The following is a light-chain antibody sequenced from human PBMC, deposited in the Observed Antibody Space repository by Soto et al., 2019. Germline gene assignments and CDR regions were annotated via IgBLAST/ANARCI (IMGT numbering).Light chain of an antibody. CDR3: QQHNNWPPWT. Sequence: EIVMTQSPATLSVSPGERATLSCRASQSVGSNLAWYQQKPGQAPRLLIYGAFTRATGIPARFSGSGFGTEFTLTISSLQSEDFAVYYCQQHNNWPPWTFGQGTKVEIK. CDR1: QSVGSN. V-gene: IGKV3-15*01. CDR2: GAF. J-gene: IGKJ1*01.